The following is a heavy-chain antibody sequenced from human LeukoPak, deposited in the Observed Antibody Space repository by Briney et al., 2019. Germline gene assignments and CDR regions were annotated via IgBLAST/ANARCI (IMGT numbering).Heavy chain of an antibody. Sequence: GGSLRLSCAASGFTFSSYWMSWFRQAPGKGLEWVGFIRSKAYGGTTEYAASVKGRFTISRDDSKSIAYLQMNSLKTEDTAVYYCTRDRMTTVVDYYYYGMDVWGQGTTVTVSS. CDR1: GFTFSSYW. D-gene: IGHD4-23*01. V-gene: IGHV3-49*03. CDR3: TRDRMTTVVDYYYYGMDV. CDR2: IRSKAYGGTT. J-gene: IGHJ6*02.